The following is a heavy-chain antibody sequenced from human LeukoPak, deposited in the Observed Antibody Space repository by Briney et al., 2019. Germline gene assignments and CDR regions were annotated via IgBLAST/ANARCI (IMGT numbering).Heavy chain of an antibody. J-gene: IGHJ4*02. Sequence: SVNVSCKSSGFTFTSSTIQGVRQARGQRLVWIGLIVVGSGNTNYAQKFQERVIITRDMSTTTVYMELSSLRSEDTAVYYCAGTPWFGELALDYWGQGTLVTVSS. CDR2: IVVGSGNT. D-gene: IGHD3-10*01. V-gene: IGHV1-58*02. CDR3: AGTPWFGELALDY. CDR1: GFTFTSST.